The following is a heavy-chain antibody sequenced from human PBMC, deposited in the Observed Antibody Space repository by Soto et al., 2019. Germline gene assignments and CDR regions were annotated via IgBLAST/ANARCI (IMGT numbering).Heavy chain of an antibody. J-gene: IGHJ6*02. CDR2: IWYDGSDQ. CDR3: ARDRINYYDMDV. Sequence: QVQLVESGGGVVQPGRSLRLSCAASGFTFSTYGMHWVRQPPGKGLEWVALIWYDGSDQYYADSVKGRFTVSRDNSKTTLYLQMNSLRAADTAVYYCARDRINYYDMDVWGQGTTVTVSS. CDR1: GFTFSTYG. V-gene: IGHV3-33*01.